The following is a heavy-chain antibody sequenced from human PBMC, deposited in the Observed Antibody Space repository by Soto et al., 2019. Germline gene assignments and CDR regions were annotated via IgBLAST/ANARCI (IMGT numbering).Heavy chain of an antibody. Sequence: QVQLQESGPGLVKPSQTLSLTCTVSGGSISRGGYYWSWIRQHPGKGLEWIGYIYYSGGTYYNPVLKSRVTITGDTSENQFSLRLSSGTAADPAVYFCAGKDSGYADYMDVWGKGTTVTVSS. CDR1: GGSISRGGYY. V-gene: IGHV4-31*03. J-gene: IGHJ6*03. D-gene: IGHD5-12*01. CDR2: IYYSGGT. CDR3: AGKDSGYADYMDV.